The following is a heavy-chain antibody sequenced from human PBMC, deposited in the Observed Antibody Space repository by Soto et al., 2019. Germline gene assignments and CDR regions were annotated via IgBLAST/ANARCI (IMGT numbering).Heavy chain of an antibody. CDR3: ARGMKVATITSYYYGMDV. Sequence: SETLSLTCTVSGGSISSYYWSGFRQPPGKGLEWIGYIYYSGSTNYNPSLKSRVTISVDTSKNQFSLKLSSVTAAETAVYYCARGMKVATITSYYYGMDVWGQGTTVTVSS. CDR2: IYYSGST. D-gene: IGHD5-12*01. V-gene: IGHV4-59*01. J-gene: IGHJ6*02. CDR1: GGSISSYY.